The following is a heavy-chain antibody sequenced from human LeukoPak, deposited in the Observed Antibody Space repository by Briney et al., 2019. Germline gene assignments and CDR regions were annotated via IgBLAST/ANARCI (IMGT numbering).Heavy chain of an antibody. CDR3: ARDPGGAVIVYGY. CDR2: IYYSGST. J-gene: IGHJ4*02. CDR1: GGSISSSSYY. Sequence: PSETLSLTCTVSGGSISSSSYYWGWISQPPGKALEWIGSIYYSGSTYYNPSLKSRVTISVDTSKNQFSLKLSSVTAAGTAVYYCARDPGGAVIVYGYWGQGTLVTVSS. D-gene: IGHD2-15*01. V-gene: IGHV4-39*07.